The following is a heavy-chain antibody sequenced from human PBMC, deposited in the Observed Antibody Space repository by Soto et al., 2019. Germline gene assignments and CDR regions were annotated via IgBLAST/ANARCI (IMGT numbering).Heavy chain of an antibody. CDR2: IIGSGGST. CDR3: AKDIRITMVRGVHRYYYYGMDV. J-gene: IGHJ6*02. V-gene: IGHV3-23*01. CDR1: GFTFSSYA. D-gene: IGHD3-10*01. Sequence: EVQLLESGGGLVQPGGSLRLSCAASGFTFSSYAMSWVRQAPGKGLEWFSAIIGSGGSTYYADSVKGRFTISRDNSKNTLYLQMNSLRAEDTAVYYCAKDIRITMVRGVHRYYYYGMDVWGQGTTVTVSS.